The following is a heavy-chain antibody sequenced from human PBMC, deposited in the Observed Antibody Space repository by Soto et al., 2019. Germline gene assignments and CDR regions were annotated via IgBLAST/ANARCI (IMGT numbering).Heavy chain of an antibody. V-gene: IGHV3-33*01. D-gene: IGHD3-3*01. CDR1: GFTFSSYG. J-gene: IGHJ4*02. Sequence: GGSLRLSCAASGFTFSSYGMHWVRQAPGKGLEWVAVIWYDGSNKYYADSVKGRFTISRDNSKNTLYLQMNSLRAEDTAVYYCARDISSYDFWSGYSGQGYFDYWGQGTLVTVSS. CDR2: IWYDGSNK. CDR3: ARDISSYDFWSGYSGQGYFDY.